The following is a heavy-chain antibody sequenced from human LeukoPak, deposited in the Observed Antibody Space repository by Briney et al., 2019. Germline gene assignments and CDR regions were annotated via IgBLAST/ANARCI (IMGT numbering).Heavy chain of an antibody. V-gene: IGHV1-69*04. D-gene: IGHD6-13*01. CDR3: ARLGIETGTSWFDP. CDR2: IIPILGIA. CDR1: GGTFSSYA. J-gene: IGHJ5*02. Sequence: SVNVSCKASGGTFSSYAISWVRHAPGQGLEWMGRIIPILGIAHYAQKFQGRVTITADKSTSTAHMELSSLRSEDTAVYYCARLGIETGTSWFDPWGQGTLVTVSS.